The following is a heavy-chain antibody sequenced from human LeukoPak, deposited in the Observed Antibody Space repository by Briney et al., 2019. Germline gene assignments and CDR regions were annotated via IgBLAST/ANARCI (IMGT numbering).Heavy chain of an antibody. CDR3: AKVGYDSSGYYYVDY. CDR1: GFTFSDYY. Sequence: GGSLRLSCAASGFTFSDYYMSWIRQAPGKGLEWVSYISSSGSTIYYADSVKGRFTISRDNSKNTLYLQMNSLRAEDTAVYYCAKVGYDSSGYYYVDYWGQGTLVTVSS. V-gene: IGHV3-11*01. D-gene: IGHD3-22*01. CDR2: ISSSGSTI. J-gene: IGHJ4*02.